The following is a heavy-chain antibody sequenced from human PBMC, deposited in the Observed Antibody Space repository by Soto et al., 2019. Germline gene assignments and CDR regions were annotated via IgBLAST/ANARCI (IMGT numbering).Heavy chain of an antibody. V-gene: IGHV1-46*01. Sequence: ASVKVSCKASGYTFTSYYMHWVRQAPGQGLEWMGIINPSGGSTSYAQKFQGRVTMTRDTSTSTVYMELSSLRSEDTAVYYCARDPTYYYDSSGYYPYYFDYWGQGTLVTSPQ. CDR2: INPSGGST. CDR1: GYTFTSYY. CDR3: ARDPTYYYDSSGYYPYYFDY. J-gene: IGHJ4*02. D-gene: IGHD3-22*01.